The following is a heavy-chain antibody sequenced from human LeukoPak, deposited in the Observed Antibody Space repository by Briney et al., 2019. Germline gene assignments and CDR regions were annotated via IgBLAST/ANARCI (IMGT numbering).Heavy chain of an antibody. Sequence: GGSLRLSCGASGFTFSNYNMNWVRQAPGEGLEWVSSINSRSTHIFYADSVMGRFTISRDNAKNSLFLQMNSLRAEDTAVYYCARDETNGFDSWGQGTLVTVSS. J-gene: IGHJ5*01. D-gene: IGHD1-14*01. CDR2: INSRSTHI. CDR1: GFTFSNYN. V-gene: IGHV3-21*01. CDR3: ARDETNGFDS.